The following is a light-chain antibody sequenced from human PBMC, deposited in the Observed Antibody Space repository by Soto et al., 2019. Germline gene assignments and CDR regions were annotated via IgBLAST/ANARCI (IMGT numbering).Light chain of an antibody. CDR3: QQSYSTPLFT. Sequence: DIQMTQSPSSLSASVGDRVTITCRSSQSSSSYLNWYQQKPVKAPNLLIYAASSLQSGVQSRFSGSGSGTDFTLTISSLQPEDFAPYYCQQSYSTPLFTFGPGTKVDIK. J-gene: IGKJ3*01. V-gene: IGKV1-39*01. CDR2: AAS. CDR1: QSSSSY.